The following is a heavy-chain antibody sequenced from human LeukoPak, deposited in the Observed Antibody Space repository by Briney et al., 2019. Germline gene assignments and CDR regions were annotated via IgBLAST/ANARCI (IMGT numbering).Heavy chain of an antibody. J-gene: IGHJ4*02. V-gene: IGHV1-69*13. D-gene: IGHD5-24*01. CDR3: ARAGMATIESPLGY. CDR2: IIPIFGTA. CDR1: GGTFSSYA. Sequence: SVKVSCKASGGTFSSYAISWVRQAPGQGLEWMGGIIPIFGTANYAQKFQGRVAVTADESTSTAYMELSSLRSEDTAVYYCARAGMATIESPLGYWGQGTLVTVSS.